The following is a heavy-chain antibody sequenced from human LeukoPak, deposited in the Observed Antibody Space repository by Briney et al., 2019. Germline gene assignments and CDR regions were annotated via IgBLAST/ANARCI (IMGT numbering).Heavy chain of an antibody. D-gene: IGHD6-13*01. CDR1: GFTFSDYY. CDR3: ARPYSSTYGMDV. CDR2: ISSSSSYT. V-gene: IGHV3-11*06. Sequence: GGSLRLSCAASGFTFSDYYMSWIRQARGKGLEWVSYISSSSSYTNYADSVKGRFTIYRDNAKNSLYLQMNSLRAEDTAVYYCARPYSSTYGMDVWGKGTTVTVSS. J-gene: IGHJ6*04.